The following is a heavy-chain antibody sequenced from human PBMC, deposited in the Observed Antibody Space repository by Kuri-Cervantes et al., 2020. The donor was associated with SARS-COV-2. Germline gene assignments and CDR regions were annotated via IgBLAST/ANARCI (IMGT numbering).Heavy chain of an antibody. J-gene: IGHJ4*02. CDR1: GYSFTSYW. CDR3: ARPPNY. CDR2: IYLGDSET. Sequence: GGSLRLSCKGSGYSFTSYWIGWVRQMPGKGLEWMCTIYLGDSETSYSQSFQGQSTIPADKSISTAYLQWSSLKASDTAMYYCARPPNYWGQGTLVTVSS. V-gene: IGHV5-51*01.